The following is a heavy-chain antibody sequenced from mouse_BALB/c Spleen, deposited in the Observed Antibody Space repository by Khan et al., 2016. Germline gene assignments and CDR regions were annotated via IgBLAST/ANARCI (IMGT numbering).Heavy chain of an antibody. Sequence: EVQLQESGAELVRPGALVKLSCKASGFNTKNYYLHWVKQRPEQGLEWVGWIDPENGHTIYDPKFQGTSSMTADTSSNTAYLQLSSLTSEDTAVYYCAGEISYHTSRGFAYWGQATLVTVSA. D-gene: IGHD2-12*01. J-gene: IGHJ3*01. CDR3: AGEISYHTSRGFAY. CDR1: GFNTKNYY. CDR2: IDPENGHT. V-gene: IGHV14-1*02.